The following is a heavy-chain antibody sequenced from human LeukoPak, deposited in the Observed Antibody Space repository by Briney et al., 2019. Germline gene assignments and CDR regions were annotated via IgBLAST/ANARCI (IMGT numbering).Heavy chain of an antibody. CDR2: INHSGST. CDR1: GGSFSGYY. Sequence: SETLSLTCAVYGGSFSGYYWSWIRQPPGKGLEWIGEINHSGSTNYNPSLKSRVTISVDTSKNQFSLKLSSVTAADTAVYYCARRHGAVAGIDYYMDVWGKGTTVTISS. J-gene: IGHJ6*03. CDR3: ARRHGAVAGIDYYMDV. D-gene: IGHD6-19*01. V-gene: IGHV4-34*01.